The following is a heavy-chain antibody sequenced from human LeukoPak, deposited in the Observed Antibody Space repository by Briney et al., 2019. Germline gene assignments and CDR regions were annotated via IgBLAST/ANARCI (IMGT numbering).Heavy chain of an antibody. J-gene: IGHJ5*02. Sequence: PSETLSLTCAVSGGSISSGGYSWSWIRQPPGKGLEWIGYIYHSGSTYYNPSLKSRVTISVDRSKNQFSLKLSSVTAADTAVYYCARDSGNCSSTSCYSWFDPWGQGTLVTVSS. CDR3: ARDSGNCSSTSCYSWFDP. CDR2: IYHSGST. V-gene: IGHV4-30-2*01. D-gene: IGHD2-2*01. CDR1: GGSISSGGYS.